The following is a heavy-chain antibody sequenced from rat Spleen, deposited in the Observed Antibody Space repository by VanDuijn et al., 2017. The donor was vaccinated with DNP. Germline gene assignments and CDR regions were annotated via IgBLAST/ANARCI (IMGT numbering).Heavy chain of an antibody. Sequence: EVQLVESGGGLVQPGRSLKLSCAASGFTFSDYSMAWVRQAPKKGLEWVATIVYDGSSSYYGDSVTGRFIVSRDNAKSTLDLQMDSLRSEDTATYYCVRRGGKGLFSKWGQGTLVTVSS. J-gene: IGHJ3*01. CDR3: VRRGGKGLFSK. CDR2: IVYDGSSS. CDR1: GFTFSDYS. D-gene: IGHD3-1*01. V-gene: IGHV5-7*01.